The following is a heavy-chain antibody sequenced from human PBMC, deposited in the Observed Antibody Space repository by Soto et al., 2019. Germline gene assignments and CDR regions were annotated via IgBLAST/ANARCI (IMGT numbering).Heavy chain of an antibody. CDR1: GGSFNYY. Sequence: SETLSLTCAVYGGSFNYYWVWIRQPPGKGLEWIGEISHSGSANYNPSLKRRVTISRDTSKNQFSLELTSVTAPDTAVYYCARGGPRFCLTIICSPFNFWGREMWVTFPS. CDR2: ISHSGSA. V-gene: IGHV4-34*01. J-gene: IGHJ4*02. CDR3: ARGGPRFCLTIICSPFNF. D-gene: IGHD3-10*01.